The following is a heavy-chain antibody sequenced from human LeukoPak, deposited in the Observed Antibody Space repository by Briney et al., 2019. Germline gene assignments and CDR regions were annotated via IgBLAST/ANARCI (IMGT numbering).Heavy chain of an antibody. CDR3: VSGYYYMDV. CDR2: IYTSGST. J-gene: IGHJ6*03. D-gene: IGHD3-10*01. Sequence: SETLSLTCTVSGGSISSYYWSWIRQPAGKGLEWIGRIYTSGSTNYNPSLESRVTMSLDTSKNQFSLRLSSVTAADTAVYYCVSGYYYMDVWGKGTTVTVSS. CDR1: GGSISSYY. V-gene: IGHV4-4*07.